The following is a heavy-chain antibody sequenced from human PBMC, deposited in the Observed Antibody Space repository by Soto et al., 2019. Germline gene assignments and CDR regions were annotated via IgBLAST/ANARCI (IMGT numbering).Heavy chain of an antibody. CDR3: ARQLAYCGGDCYTEPIEY. Sequence: ASVKVSCKASGYTFTNYYIHWVRQAPGQGLEWMGWVNPRSGDTNYAQKFQGRVTMTRDTSISTAYMELSRLRSDDTAVYYCARQLAYCGGDCYTEPIEYWGQGTLVTVSS. J-gene: IGHJ4*02. D-gene: IGHD2-21*02. CDR1: GYTFTNYY. V-gene: IGHV1-2*02. CDR2: VNPRSGDT.